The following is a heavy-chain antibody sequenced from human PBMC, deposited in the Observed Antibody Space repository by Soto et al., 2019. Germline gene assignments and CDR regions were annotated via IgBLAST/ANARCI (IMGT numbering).Heavy chain of an antibody. V-gene: IGHV1-18*04. CDR2: ISAYNGNT. CDR1: GYTFTSYC. J-gene: IGHJ1*01. CDR3: ARGSGVVVTDTEYFQH. Sequence: ASVNVSFKASGYTFTSYCISWVRQAPGQGLEWMGWISAYNGNTNYAQKLQGRVTMTTDTSTSTAYMELRSLRSDDTAVYYCARGSGVVVTDTEYFQHWGQGTLVTVSS. D-gene: IGHD2-21*02.